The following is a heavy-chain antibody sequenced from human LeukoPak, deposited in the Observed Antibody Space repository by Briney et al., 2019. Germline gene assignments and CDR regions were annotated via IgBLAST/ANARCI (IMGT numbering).Heavy chain of an antibody. CDR2: ISGSGGST. J-gene: IGHJ4*02. Sequence: GGSLRLSCAASGFSFSGYAMSWVRQAPGKGLEWVSAISGSGGSTYYADSVKGRFTISRDNSKNTLYLQMNSLRAEDTAVYYCAKDHTLSYYFDYWGQGTLVTVSS. CDR3: AKDHTLSYYFDY. D-gene: IGHD3-16*02. V-gene: IGHV3-23*01. CDR1: GFSFSGYA.